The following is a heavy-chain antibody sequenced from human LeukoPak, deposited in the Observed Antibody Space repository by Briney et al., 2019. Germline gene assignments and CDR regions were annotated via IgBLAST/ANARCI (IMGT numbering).Heavy chain of an antibody. CDR2: INSDGSDT. CDR1: GFTFNSYW. D-gene: IGHD2-15*01. Sequence: GGSLRLSSAASGFTFNSYWFHWVRQAPGKGLVWVSRINSDGSDTIYADSVKGRFTISRDNAKRTVYLQMNSLKAEDTAVYYCARGGYHHGFDIWGQGTMVTVSS. CDR3: ARGGYHHGFDI. J-gene: IGHJ3*02. V-gene: IGHV3-74*01.